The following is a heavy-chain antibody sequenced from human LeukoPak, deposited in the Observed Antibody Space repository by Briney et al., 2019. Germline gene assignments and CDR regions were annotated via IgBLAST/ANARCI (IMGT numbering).Heavy chain of an antibody. CDR1: GVSFSGYY. D-gene: IGHD1-26*01. V-gene: IGHV4-34*01. CDR2: INHSGST. Sequence: SETLSLTCAVYGVSFSGYYWSWIRQPPGKGLEWIGEINHSGSTNCNPSLKSRVTISLDTSKNQFSLKLSSVTAADTAVYYCARVPVVGATENYYGMDVWGQGTTVTASS. J-gene: IGHJ6*02. CDR3: ARVPVVGATENYYGMDV.